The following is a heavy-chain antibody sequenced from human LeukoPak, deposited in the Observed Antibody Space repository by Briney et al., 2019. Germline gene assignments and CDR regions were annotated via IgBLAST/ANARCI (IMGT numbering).Heavy chain of an antibody. J-gene: IGHJ6*03. V-gene: IGHV4-34*01. CDR1: GGSFIGFH. CDR2: INHSGST. D-gene: IGHD4/OR15-4a*01. Sequence: SETLSLTCAVYGGSFIGFHWNWIRQPPGKGLEWIGDINHSGSTNYNPSLTSRVTMSVDTSKNQFSLKLGSVTAADTAVYYCARAPPNYDYYYYMDVWGKGTTVTISS. CDR3: ARAPPNYDYYYYMDV.